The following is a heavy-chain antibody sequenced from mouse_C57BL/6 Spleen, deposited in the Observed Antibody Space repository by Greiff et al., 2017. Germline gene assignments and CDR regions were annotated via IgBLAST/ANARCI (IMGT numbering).Heavy chain of an antibody. CDR1: GFTFSDYG. D-gene: IGHD6-2*01. V-gene: IGHV5-17*01. J-gene: IGHJ4*01. Sequence: EVQLVESGGGLVKPGGSLKLSCAASGFTFSDYGMHWVRQAPEKGLEWVAYISSGSSTIYYADTVKGRFTLSRDNAKNTLFLQMTSLRSEDTAMYYCARGSLYDMDYWGQGTSVTVSS. CDR3: ARGSLYDMDY. CDR2: ISSGSSTI.